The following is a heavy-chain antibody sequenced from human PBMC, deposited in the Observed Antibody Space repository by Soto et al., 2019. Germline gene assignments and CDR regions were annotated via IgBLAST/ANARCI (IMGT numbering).Heavy chain of an antibody. V-gene: IGHV4-34*01. J-gene: IGHJ4*02. CDR2: INHSGST. D-gene: IGHD5-12*01. Sequence: QVQLQRWGAGLLKPSETLSLTCAVYGGSFSGYYWSWIRQPPGKGLEWIGEINHSGSTNYNPSLKSRVTISVDTSKNQFSLNLRPVAVADSAVYYFARCSYSGRVDIVATIKIRNTKTNKFDYWGQGSLVTVSS. CDR1: GGSFSGYY. CDR3: ARCSYSGRVDIVATIKIRNTKTNKFDY.